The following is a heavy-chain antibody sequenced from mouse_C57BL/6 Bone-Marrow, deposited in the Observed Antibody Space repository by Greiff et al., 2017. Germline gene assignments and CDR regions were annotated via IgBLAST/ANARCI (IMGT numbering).Heavy chain of an antibody. D-gene: IGHD1-1*01. V-gene: IGHV1-9*01. Sequence: QVQLQQSGAELMKPGASVKLSCKATGYTFTGYWIEWVKQRPGHGLEWIGEILPGSGSTNYNEKFTGKATFTVDTSSNTASMQLSSLTTEDSAIYCCARGENLAYGSRPAWYFDVWGTGTTVTVSS. CDR3: ARGENLAYGSRPAWYFDV. CDR1: GYTFTGYW. CDR2: ILPGSGST. J-gene: IGHJ1*03.